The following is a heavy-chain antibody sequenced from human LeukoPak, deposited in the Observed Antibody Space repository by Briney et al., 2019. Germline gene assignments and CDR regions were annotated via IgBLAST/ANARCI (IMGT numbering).Heavy chain of an antibody. CDR2: IIPILGIA. Sequence: GASVKVSCKASGGTFSSYAISWVRQAPGQGLEWMGRIIPILGIANYAQKFQGRVTITADKSTSTAYMELSSLRSEDTAVYYCATTGYSSGWHEPYFDYWGQGTLVTVSS. V-gene: IGHV1-69*04. CDR1: GGTFSSYA. D-gene: IGHD6-19*01. J-gene: IGHJ4*02. CDR3: ATTGYSSGWHEPYFDY.